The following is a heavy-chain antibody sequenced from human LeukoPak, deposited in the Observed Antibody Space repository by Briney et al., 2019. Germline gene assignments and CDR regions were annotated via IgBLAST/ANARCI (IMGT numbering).Heavy chain of an antibody. CDR1: GFTFNSYA. V-gene: IGHV3-30*04. J-gene: IGHJ4*02. CDR2: ISYDGSNK. D-gene: IGHD6-19*01. CDR3: ARQAVAGFFDY. Sequence: GGSLRFSCAASGFTFNSYAMHWVRQALGKGLEWVAVISYDGSNKYYADSVKGRFTISRDNSKNTLYLQMNSLRAEDTAVYYCARQAVAGFFDYWGQGTLVTVSS.